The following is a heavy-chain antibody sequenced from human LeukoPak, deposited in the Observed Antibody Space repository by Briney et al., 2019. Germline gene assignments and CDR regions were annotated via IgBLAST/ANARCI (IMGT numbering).Heavy chain of an antibody. D-gene: IGHD1-1*01. J-gene: IGHJ4*02. V-gene: IGHV3-23*01. CDR3: AINWNFDY. Sequence: TGGSLRLSCAASGFTFSTYAMSWARQAPGKGLEWVSAISNSGAGTYYADSVKGRFTVSRDNSKNTLYLQMNSLRADDTAVYCCAINWNFDYWGQGTLVTVSS. CDR2: ISNSGAGT. CDR1: GFTFSTYA.